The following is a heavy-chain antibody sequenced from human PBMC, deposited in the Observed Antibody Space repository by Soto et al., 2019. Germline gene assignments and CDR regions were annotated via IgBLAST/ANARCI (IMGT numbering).Heavy chain of an antibody. D-gene: IGHD1-26*01. Sequence: PSETLSLTCAVSSGSISSSNWWRWVRQTPGKGLEWIGEVYRSGSTKYNPSLKSRVSISVDKSKNQFSLKLSSVTAADTAVYYCARDPAGWDHNWFDPWGQGTLVTVSS. J-gene: IGHJ5*02. CDR1: SGSISSSNW. CDR2: VYRSGST. V-gene: IGHV4-4*02. CDR3: ARDPAGWDHNWFDP.